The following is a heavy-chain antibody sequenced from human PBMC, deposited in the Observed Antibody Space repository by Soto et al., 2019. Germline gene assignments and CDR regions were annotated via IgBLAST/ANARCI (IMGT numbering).Heavy chain of an antibody. V-gene: IGHV3-23*01. CDR1: GFTFSSYA. Sequence: PGGSLRLSCAASGFTFSSYAMTWVRQAPGKGLEWVSAISGGGTGTYYTDSVKGRFTISRDNPKNTLYLQMNNLRAEDTAVYFCAKDLRTAARQYDYWGQGTLVTVSS. CDR3: AKDLRTAARQYDY. D-gene: IGHD6-6*01. J-gene: IGHJ4*02. CDR2: ISGGGTGT.